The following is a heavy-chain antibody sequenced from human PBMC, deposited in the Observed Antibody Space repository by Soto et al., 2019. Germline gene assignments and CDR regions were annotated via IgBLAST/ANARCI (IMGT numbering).Heavy chain of an antibody. CDR3: ARDFRGELEPLNYYYYGMDV. J-gene: IGHJ6*02. D-gene: IGHD1-1*01. CDR2: IYYSGST. V-gene: IGHV4-30-4*01. Sequence: SETLSLTCTVSGGSISSGDYYWSWIRQPPGKGLEWIGYIYYSGSTYYNPSLKSRVTISVDTSKNQFSLKLSSVTAADTAVYYCARDFRGELEPLNYYYYGMDVWGQGTTVTVSS. CDR1: GGSISSGDYY.